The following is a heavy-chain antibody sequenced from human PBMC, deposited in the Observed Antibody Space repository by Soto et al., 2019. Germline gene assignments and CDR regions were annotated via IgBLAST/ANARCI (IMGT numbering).Heavy chain of an antibody. CDR2: IYHSGST. Sequence: QVQLQESGPGLVKPSGTLSLTCAVSGGSISSSNWWSWVRQPPGQGLEWIGEIYHSGSTNYNPSLKSRVTISVDKSKNQLALKLSSVTAADTAVDYCARVRCSNCFYYDYWGQGTLVTVSS. CDR1: GGSISSSNW. V-gene: IGHV4-4*02. J-gene: IGHJ4*02. D-gene: IGHD4-4*01. CDR3: ARVRCSNCFYYDY.